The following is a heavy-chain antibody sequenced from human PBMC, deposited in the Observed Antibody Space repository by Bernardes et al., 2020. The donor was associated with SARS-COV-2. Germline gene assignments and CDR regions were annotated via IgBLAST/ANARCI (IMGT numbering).Heavy chain of an antibody. V-gene: IGHV3-23*01. CDR2: ISGSGGST. D-gene: IGHD3-16*01. CDR1: GFTFSSYA. Sequence: GGSLRLSCAASGFTFSSYAMSWVRQAPGKGLEWVSAISGSGGSTYYADSVKGRFTISRDNSKNTLYLQMNSLRAEDTAVYYCAISWGFSPAGGYFQHWGQGTLVTVSS. J-gene: IGHJ1*01. CDR3: AISWGFSPAGGYFQH.